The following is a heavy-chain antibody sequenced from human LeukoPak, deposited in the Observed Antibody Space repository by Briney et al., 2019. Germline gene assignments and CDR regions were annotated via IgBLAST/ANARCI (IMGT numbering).Heavy chain of an antibody. CDR1: GFTFASLG. Sequence: GGSLRLSCTTSGFTFASLGMHWVRQAPGKGLEWVAFVEHDGTTKYYADSVKGRFTISSDNAKNSLYLQMNSLRAEDTAVYYCAREDGGNYFDYWGQGTLVTVSS. V-gene: IGHV3-30*12. CDR3: AREDGGNYFDY. D-gene: IGHD4-23*01. CDR2: VEHDGTTK. J-gene: IGHJ4*02.